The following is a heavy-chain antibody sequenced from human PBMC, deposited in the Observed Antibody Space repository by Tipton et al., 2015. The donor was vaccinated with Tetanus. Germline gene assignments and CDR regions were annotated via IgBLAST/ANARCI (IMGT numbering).Heavy chain of an antibody. J-gene: IGHJ5*02. D-gene: IGHD6-19*01. CDR1: GGSISTNNW. CDR3: ARNKENRISVAGLLVRGFDP. V-gene: IGHV4-4*02. CDR2: IFHSGST. Sequence: LSCAVSGGSISTNNWWSWVRQPPGKGLEWIGDIFHSGSTNYNPSVESRLSMSVDKSKNQFSLHLSSVTAADTAVYYCARNKENRISVAGLLVRGFDPWGQGTLVTVSS.